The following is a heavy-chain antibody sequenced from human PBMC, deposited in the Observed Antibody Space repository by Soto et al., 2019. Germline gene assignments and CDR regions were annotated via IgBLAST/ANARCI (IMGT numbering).Heavy chain of an antibody. D-gene: IGHD2-15*01. Sequence: GASVKVSCKASGYTFTTFGITWVRQAPRQGLEWMGWISTSTGNTNYAQKLQGRVTLTKETSTRTAYMELRNLTSDDTAVYYCARSPRVIIAAKGTLDYWGQGTLVTVSS. CDR3: ARSPRVIIAAKGTLDY. CDR1: GYTFTTFG. J-gene: IGHJ4*02. CDR2: ISTSTGNT. V-gene: IGHV1-18*04.